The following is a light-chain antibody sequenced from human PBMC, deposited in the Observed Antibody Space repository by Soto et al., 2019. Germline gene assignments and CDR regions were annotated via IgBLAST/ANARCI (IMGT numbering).Light chain of an antibody. CDR2: GAS. J-gene: IGKJ1*01. V-gene: IGKV3-20*01. Sequence: EIVLTQSPGTLSLSPGERATLSCRASQSVSNNYLAWYQPKPGQAPRLLIYGASNRATGIPDRFSGSGSGTDFTLTISRLEPEDSAVYYCQQYGSSGTFGQGTKVDIK. CDR1: QSVSNNY. CDR3: QQYGSSGT.